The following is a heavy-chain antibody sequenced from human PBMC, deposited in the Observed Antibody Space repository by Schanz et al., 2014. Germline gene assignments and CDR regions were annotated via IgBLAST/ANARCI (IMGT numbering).Heavy chain of an antibody. V-gene: IGHV4-61*01. D-gene: IGHD2-8*02. CDR1: GGSISSGSYY. CDR2: MHNSGST. J-gene: IGHJ6*02. Sequence: QVQLQESGPGLVKPSQTLSLTCSVSGGSISSGSYYWSWIRLPPGKGLEWIGYMHNSGSTSYNPSRKSRVTISVDKSKNQFSLKVRPVTAADTAVYYCARDSLRGATGGYGMDVWGQGTTVTVSS. CDR3: ARDSLRGATGGYGMDV.